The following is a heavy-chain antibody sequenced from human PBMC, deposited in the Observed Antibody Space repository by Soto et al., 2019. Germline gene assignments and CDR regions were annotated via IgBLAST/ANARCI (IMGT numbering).Heavy chain of an antibody. Sequence: ASVKVSCKASGGTFSSYTISWVRQAPGQGLEWMGRIIPILGIANYAQKFQGRVTITADKSTSTAYMELSSLRSEDTAVYYCARDPRYCSSTSCYLDYWGQGTLVTVSS. CDR2: IIPILGIA. J-gene: IGHJ4*02. CDR1: GGTFSSYT. V-gene: IGHV1-69*04. D-gene: IGHD2-2*01. CDR3: ARDPRYCSSTSCYLDY.